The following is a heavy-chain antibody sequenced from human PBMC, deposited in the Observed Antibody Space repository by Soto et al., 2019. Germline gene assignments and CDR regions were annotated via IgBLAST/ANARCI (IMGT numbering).Heavy chain of an antibody. CDR3: ATSMRHTLDP. Sequence: EVQVVESGGGLVQPGGSLRLSCAASGFTFGIHWMTWVRQVPGKGLEWVANINQDGSDKSYVDSVKGRFIISRDNAKDSLYLQLNSLGVEDTAVYYCATSMRHTLDPWGQGTLVTVS. D-gene: IGHD2-21*01. V-gene: IGHV3-7*01. CDR2: INQDGSDK. J-gene: IGHJ5*02. CDR1: GFTFGIHW.